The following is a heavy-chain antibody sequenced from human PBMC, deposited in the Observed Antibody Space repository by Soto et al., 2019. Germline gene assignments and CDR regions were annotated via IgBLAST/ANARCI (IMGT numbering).Heavy chain of an antibody. V-gene: IGHV1-69*06. Sequence: SVKVSCKASGGTFTSHIISWVRQAPGQGLEWMGGIIPIFGTANYAQKFQGRVTITADRSPSTVYMELSSLRSHDTAVYYCARVSLGYCSGGNCYPQLDYWGQGTLVTVSS. CDR1: GGTFTSHI. CDR3: ARVSLGYCSGGNCYPQLDY. CDR2: IIPIFGTA. J-gene: IGHJ4*02. D-gene: IGHD2-15*01.